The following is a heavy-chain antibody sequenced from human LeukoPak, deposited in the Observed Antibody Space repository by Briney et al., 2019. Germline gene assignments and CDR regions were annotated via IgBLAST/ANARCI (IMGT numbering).Heavy chain of an antibody. Sequence: PGRSLRLSCAASGSTFSKYWMLWVRQPPGKGLESVSRINTDGTVTTYADSVKGRFTVSRDNADNTMFLQMNSVRDEDTAVYYCATKQWLAPPPDSWGQGTPVTVSS. CDR1: GSTFSKYW. D-gene: IGHD6-19*01. J-gene: IGHJ4*02. CDR3: ATKQWLAPPPDS. V-gene: IGHV3-74*01. CDR2: INTDGTVT.